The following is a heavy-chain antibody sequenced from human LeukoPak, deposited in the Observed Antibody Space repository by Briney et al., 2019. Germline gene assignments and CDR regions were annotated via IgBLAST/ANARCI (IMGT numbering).Heavy chain of an antibody. V-gene: IGHV3-53*01. J-gene: IGHJ4*02. Sequence: GGSLRLSCAASGFTVSSNYMSWVRQAPGKGLEWVSVIYSGGSTYYADSVKGRFTISRDNSKNTLYLQMNSLRAEDTAVYYCVRDSFTNTWHEIGMDYWGQGTLVTVSS. CDR3: VRDSFTNTWHEIGMDY. D-gene: IGHD2-21*01. CDR1: GFTVSSNY. CDR2: IYSGGST.